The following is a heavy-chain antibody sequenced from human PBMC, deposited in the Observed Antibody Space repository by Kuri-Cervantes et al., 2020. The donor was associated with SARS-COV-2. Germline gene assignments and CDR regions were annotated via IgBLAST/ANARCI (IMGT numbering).Heavy chain of an antibody. CDR1: EFTFTNYW. D-gene: IGHD3-22*01. V-gene: IGHV3-21*01. CDR2: ISSSSSYI. Sequence: GASLKISCAASEFTFTNYWMSWVRQAPGKGLEWVSSISSSSSYIYYADSVKGRFTISRDNAKNSLYLQMNSLRAEDTAVYYCARGTMIVWYYGMDVWGQGTMVTVSS. J-gene: IGHJ6*02. CDR3: ARGTMIVWYYGMDV.